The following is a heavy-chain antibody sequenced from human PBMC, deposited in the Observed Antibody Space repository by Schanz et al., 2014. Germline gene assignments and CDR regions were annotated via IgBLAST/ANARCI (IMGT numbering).Heavy chain of an antibody. CDR1: GFTFSNYV. Sequence: EVQLLESGGGLVQPGGSLRLSCAASGFTFSNYVMSWVRQAPGKGLEWVSSISSGGNPFYANSVKGRFGISRDNSENTLYLQMSSLRVEDTAVYYCAKDPRGDKNDRAYYFDYWGQGTLVSVSS. CDR3: AKDPRGDKNDRAYYFDY. J-gene: IGHJ4*02. CDR2: ISSGGNP. V-gene: IGHV3-23*01. D-gene: IGHD3-10*01.